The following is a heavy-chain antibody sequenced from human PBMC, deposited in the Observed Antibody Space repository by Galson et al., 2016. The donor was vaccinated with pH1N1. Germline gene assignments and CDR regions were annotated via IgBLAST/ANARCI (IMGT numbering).Heavy chain of an antibody. CDR1: GFTLRSYV. CDR3: AKGCGMGGERDT. J-gene: IGHJ5*02. V-gene: IGHV3-30*02. CDR2: IWQDGNMI. D-gene: IGHD4-17*01. Sequence: SLRLSCATSGFTLRSYVMHWVRQAPGKGLEWVASIWQDGNMISYADSVRGRFTISRDDSKDTVYLQMDRLRREDTAFYYCAKGCGMGGERDTWGQGTLVTVSS.